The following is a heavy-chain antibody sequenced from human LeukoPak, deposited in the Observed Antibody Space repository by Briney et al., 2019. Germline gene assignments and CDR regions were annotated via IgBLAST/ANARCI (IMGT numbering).Heavy chain of an antibody. J-gene: IGHJ3*02. CDR2: INPNSGDT. CDR3: AGHWGSNDAFDI. Sequence: GASVKVSCKASGYTFTSYGISWVRQAPGQGLEWMGWINPNSGDTNYAQKFQGRVTMTRDTSISTGYMELSRLRSDDTAVYYCAGHWGSNDAFDIWGQGTMVTVSS. D-gene: IGHD7-27*01. CDR1: GYTFTSYG. V-gene: IGHV1-2*02.